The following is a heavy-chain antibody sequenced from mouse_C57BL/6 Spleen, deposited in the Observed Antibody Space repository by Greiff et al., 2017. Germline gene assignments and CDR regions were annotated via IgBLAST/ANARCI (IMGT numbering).Heavy chain of an antibody. J-gene: IGHJ4*01. CDR2: SRNKANDYTT. V-gene: IGHV7-1*01. Sequence: EVMLVESGGGLVQSGRSLRLSCATSGFTFSDFYMEWVRQAPGKGLEWIAASRNKANDYTTEYSASVKGRFIVSRDTSQSILYLQMNALSAEDTAIYYCAREGSNDAMDYWGQGTSVTVSS. CDR3: AREGSNDAMDY. CDR1: GFTFSDFY. D-gene: IGHD1-1*01.